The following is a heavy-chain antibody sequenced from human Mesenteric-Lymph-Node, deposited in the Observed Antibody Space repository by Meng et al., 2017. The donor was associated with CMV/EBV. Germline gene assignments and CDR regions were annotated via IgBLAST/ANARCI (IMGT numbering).Heavy chain of an antibody. CDR3: ARGRARAVAAKAWFDP. CDR2: IIPILGIA. CDR1: GGTFSSYT. Sequence: SVKVSCKASGGTFSSYTISWVRQAPGQGLEWMGRIIPILGIANYAQKFQGRVTITADKSTSTAYMELSSLRSEDTAVYYCARGRARAVAAKAWFDPWGQGTLVTVSS. J-gene: IGHJ5*02. D-gene: IGHD6-19*01. V-gene: IGHV1-69*02.